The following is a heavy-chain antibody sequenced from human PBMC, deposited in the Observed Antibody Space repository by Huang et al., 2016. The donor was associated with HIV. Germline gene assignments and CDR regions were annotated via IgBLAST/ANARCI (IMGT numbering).Heavy chain of an antibody. D-gene: IGHD3-10*01. Sequence: VQLVESGGGLVEPGGGSLRLSCAASGFSFRNYPMHWVRQGPGKGMEYFAGISSNGSDTYYADSVKGRFTISRDNSKDTLYLQMGSLRADDMAVYYCARDGRTWFGESYYYYYLDVWGKGTTVAVSS. CDR3: ARDGRTWFGESYYYYYLDV. CDR1: GFSFRNYP. CDR2: ISSNGSDT. J-gene: IGHJ6*03. V-gene: IGHV3-64*07.